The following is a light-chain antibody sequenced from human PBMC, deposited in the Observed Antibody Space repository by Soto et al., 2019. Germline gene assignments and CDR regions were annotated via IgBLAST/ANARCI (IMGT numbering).Light chain of an antibody. J-gene: IGKJ5*01. Sequence: DIQLTQSPSFLSASVGDRVTITCRASQGISSYLAWYQQKPGKAPKLLIYAASTLQSGVPSRFSGSGSGTDFTLTISCLQPEDFATYYCQQSYRTPPITFGQGTRLEIK. CDR2: AAS. CDR1: QGISSY. CDR3: QQSYRTPPIT. V-gene: IGKV1-39*01.